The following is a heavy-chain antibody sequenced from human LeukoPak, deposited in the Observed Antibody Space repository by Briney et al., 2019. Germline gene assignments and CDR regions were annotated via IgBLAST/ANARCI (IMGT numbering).Heavy chain of an antibody. CDR2: INHSGST. CDR3: ARVKGYYYGSGSLNY. D-gene: IGHD3-10*01. V-gene: IGHV4-34*01. CDR1: GGSFSGYY. Sequence: SETLSLTCAVYGGSFSGYYWSWIRQPPGKGLEWIGEINHSGSTNYNPSLKSRVTISVDTSKNQFSLKLSSVTAADTAVYYCARVKGYYYGSGSLNYWGQGTLVTVSS. J-gene: IGHJ4*02.